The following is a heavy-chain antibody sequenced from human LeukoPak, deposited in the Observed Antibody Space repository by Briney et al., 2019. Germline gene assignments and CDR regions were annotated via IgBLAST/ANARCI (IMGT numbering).Heavy chain of an antibody. CDR1: GGSISSYY. CDR3: ARDRSYCSGGSCYPWDDYYYYYYMDV. Sequence: SETLSLTCTVSGGSISSYYWSWIRQPPGKGLEWIGYIYYSGSTNYNPSLTSRVTISVDTSKNQFSLKLSSVTAADTAVYYCARDRSYCSGGSCYPWDDYYYYYYMDVWGKGTTVTVSS. V-gene: IGHV4-59*01. D-gene: IGHD2-15*01. CDR2: IYYSGST. J-gene: IGHJ6*03.